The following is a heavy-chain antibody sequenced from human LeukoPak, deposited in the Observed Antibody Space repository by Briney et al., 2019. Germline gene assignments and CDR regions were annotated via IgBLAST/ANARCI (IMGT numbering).Heavy chain of an antibody. CDR1: GYTFTSYY. V-gene: IGHV1-46*01. Sequence: GASVKVSCKASGYTFTSYYMHWVRQAPGQGLEWMGIINPSGGSTSYAQKFQGRVTMTRDTSTSTVYMELSSLRSEDTAVYYCARRSGILEPFYFWFDPWGQGTLVTVSS. CDR2: INPSGGST. J-gene: IGHJ5*02. CDR3: ARRSGILEPFYFWFDP. D-gene: IGHD1-1*01.